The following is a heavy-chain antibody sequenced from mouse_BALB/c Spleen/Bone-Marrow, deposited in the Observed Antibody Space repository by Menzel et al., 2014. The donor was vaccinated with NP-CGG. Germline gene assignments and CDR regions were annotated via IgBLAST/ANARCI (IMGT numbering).Heavy chain of an antibody. D-gene: IGHD4-1*01. CDR3: ATLTGTFDY. CDR2: IDPASDYT. V-gene: IGHV14-3*02. CDR1: GFNIKDTY. Sequence: VQLQQSGAEFVKPGASVKLSCTASGFNIKDTYMHWVKQRPEQGLEWIGRIDPASDYTQFDSKFQGKATITADTSSNTAYLQLSSLTSEDTAVYYCATLTGTFDYWGQGTTLTVSS. J-gene: IGHJ2*01.